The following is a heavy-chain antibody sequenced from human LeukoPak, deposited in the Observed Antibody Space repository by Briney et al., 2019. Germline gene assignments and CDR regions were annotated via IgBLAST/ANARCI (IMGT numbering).Heavy chain of an antibody. CDR2: IIPIFGTA. CDR3: ARDLPPRSWSPFKFDY. J-gene: IGHJ4*02. CDR1: GGTFSSYA. Sequence: SVKVSCKASGGTFSSYAISWVRQAPGQGLEWMGGIIPIFGTANYAQKFQGRVTITADESTSTAYMELSSLRSEDTAVYYCARDLPPRSWSPFKFDYWGQGTLVTVSS. V-gene: IGHV1-69*13. D-gene: IGHD1-26*01.